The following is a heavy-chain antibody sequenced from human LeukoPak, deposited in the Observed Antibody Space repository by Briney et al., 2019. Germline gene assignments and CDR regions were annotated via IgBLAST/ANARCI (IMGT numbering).Heavy chain of an antibody. V-gene: IGHV3-30*18. J-gene: IGHJ4*02. CDR1: GFTFSSYG. CDR3: AKGRGVGYSRSGADY. Sequence: GGSLRLSCAASGFTFSSYGMHWVRQAPGKGLEWVAVISYDGSNKYYADSVKGRFTISRDNSKNTLYLQMNSLRAEDTAVYYCAKGRGVGYSRSGADYWGQGTLVTVSS. CDR2: ISYDGSNK. D-gene: IGHD1-26*01.